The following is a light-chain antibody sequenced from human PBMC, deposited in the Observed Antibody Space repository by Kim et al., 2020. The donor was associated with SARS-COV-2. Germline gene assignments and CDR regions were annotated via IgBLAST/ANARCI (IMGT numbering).Light chain of an antibody. CDR1: SSDFGGYKY. CDR3: SSYSSSSASYV. V-gene: IGLV2-14*04. Sequence: QPITISCTGTSSDFGGYKYVSWYQQHPGKAPKLMIYDVSKRPSGVANRFSGSKSGNTASLTISGLQAGDEADYYCSSYSSSSASYVFGTGTKVTVL. J-gene: IGLJ1*01. CDR2: DVS.